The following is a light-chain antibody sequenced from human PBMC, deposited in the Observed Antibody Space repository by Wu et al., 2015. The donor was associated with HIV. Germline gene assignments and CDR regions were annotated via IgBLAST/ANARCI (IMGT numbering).Light chain of an antibody. CDR1: QSISYTY. Sequence: EILLTQSPGTLSLSPGERATLSCRASQSISYTYLAWYQQKPGQAPRLLIYGASSRATGIPDRFTGSGSGTDFTLTISRLEPEDFAVYYCHQYGSSPGTFGQGTKLEIK. CDR2: GAS. V-gene: IGKV3-20*01. J-gene: IGKJ2*01. CDR3: HQYGSSPGT.